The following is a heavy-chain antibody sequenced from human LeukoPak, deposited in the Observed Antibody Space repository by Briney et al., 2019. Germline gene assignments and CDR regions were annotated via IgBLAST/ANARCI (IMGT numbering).Heavy chain of an antibody. J-gene: IGHJ6*02. V-gene: IGHV1-46*01. Sequence: ASVKVSCKASGYTFTSYYMHWVRQAPGQGLEWMGIINPSGGSTSYAQKFQGRVTMIRDTSTSTVYMELSSLRSEDTAVYYCARAQIPTYYYYGMDVWGQGTTVTVSS. CDR2: INPSGGST. CDR3: ARAQIPTYYYYGMDV. CDR1: GYTFTSYY. D-gene: IGHD2-2*02.